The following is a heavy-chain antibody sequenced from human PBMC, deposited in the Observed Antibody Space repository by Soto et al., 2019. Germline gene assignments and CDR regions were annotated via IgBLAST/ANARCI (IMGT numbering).Heavy chain of an antibody. CDR2: ISYDGSNK. V-gene: IGHV3-30-3*01. CDR1: GFTFSSYA. J-gene: IGHJ6*02. D-gene: IGHD3-3*01. Sequence: GGYLRLSCAASGFTFSSYAMHWVRQAPGKGLEWVAVISYDGSNKYYADSVKGRFTISRDNSKNTLYLQMNSLRAEDTAVYYCARAQSPYYDFWSGPYGMDVWGQGTTVTVSS. CDR3: ARAQSPYYDFWSGPYGMDV.